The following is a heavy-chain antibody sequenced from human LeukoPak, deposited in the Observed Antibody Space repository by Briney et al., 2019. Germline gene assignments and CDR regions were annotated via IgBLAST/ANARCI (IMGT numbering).Heavy chain of an antibody. CDR2: IIPIFGTA. J-gene: IGHJ6*02. D-gene: IGHD2-2*01. CDR3: ARKGWSSTGPQEFYYGMDV. CDR1: GGTFSSYA. V-gene: IGHV1-69*13. Sequence: SVKVSCKASGGTFSSYAISWVRQAPGQGLEWMGGIIPIFGTANYAQKFQGRVTITADESTSTAYMELSSLRSEDTAVYYCARKGWSSTGPQEFYYGMDVWGQGTTVTVSS.